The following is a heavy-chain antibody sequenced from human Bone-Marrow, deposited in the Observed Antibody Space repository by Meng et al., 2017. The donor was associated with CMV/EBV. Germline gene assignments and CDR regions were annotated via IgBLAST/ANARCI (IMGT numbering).Heavy chain of an antibody. V-gene: IGHV3-48*04. CDR2: ISSSGSTI. CDR3: ARVITDAFDI. J-gene: IGHJ3*02. D-gene: IGHD1-14*01. CDR1: GFTFSSYW. Sequence: GGSLRLSCAASGFTFSSYWMSWVRQAPGKGLEWVSYISSSGSTIYYADSVKGRFTISRDNAKNSLYLQMNSLRAEDTAVYYCARVITDAFDIWGQGTMVTVSS.